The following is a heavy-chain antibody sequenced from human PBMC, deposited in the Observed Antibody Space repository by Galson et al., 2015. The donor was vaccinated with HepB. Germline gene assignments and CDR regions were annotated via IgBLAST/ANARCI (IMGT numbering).Heavy chain of an antibody. CDR3: ARHRGWELRLWFDP. V-gene: IGHV1-69*13. CDR2: IIPIFGTA. Sequence: SVKVSCKASGGTFSSYAISWVRQAPGQGLEWMGGIIPIFGTANYAQKFQGRVTITADESTSTAYMELSSLRSEDTAVYYCARHRGWELRLWFDPWGQGTLVTVSS. CDR1: GGTFSSYA. J-gene: IGHJ5*02. D-gene: IGHD1-26*01.